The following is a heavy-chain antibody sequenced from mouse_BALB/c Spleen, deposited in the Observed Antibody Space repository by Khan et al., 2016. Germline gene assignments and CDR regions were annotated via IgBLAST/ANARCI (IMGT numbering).Heavy chain of an antibody. Sequence: VRLQQSGPELVKPGASVKISCQASGYTFTDYNMHWVKQNHGKSLEWIGSIFPYTSDTGYNQKFTSQATWTVDNPSSVASMELRSLKSEVSAVYYCTRENCWAIDYWGQGTSVTGSS. CDR3: TRENCWAIDY. J-gene: IGHJ4*01. CDR2: IFPYTSDT. V-gene: IGHV1S29*02. CDR1: GYTFTDYN.